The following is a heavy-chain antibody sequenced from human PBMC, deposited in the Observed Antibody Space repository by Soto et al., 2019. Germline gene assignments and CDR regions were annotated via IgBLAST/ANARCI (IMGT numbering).Heavy chain of an antibody. J-gene: IGHJ4*02. CDR1: GLAFSSYS. V-gene: IGHV3-30*18. D-gene: IGHD6-19*01. CDR3: GKGPYSSGRYGFDH. Sequence: VQLEESGGGVVQPGRSLRLSCGVSGLAFSSYSMYWVRQAPGKGLEWVSVISYDGSSEQYANSVKGRFTISRDNSRDTFFLQMNALRFEDTAVYYCGKGPYSSGRYGFDHWGQGPLVNVSS. CDR2: ISYDGSSE.